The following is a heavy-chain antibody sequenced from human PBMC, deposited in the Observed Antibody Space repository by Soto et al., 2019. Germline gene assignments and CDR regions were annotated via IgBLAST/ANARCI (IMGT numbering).Heavy chain of an antibody. CDR2: INPSGGST. Sequence: GASVKVSCKASGGTFSSYAISWVRQAPGQGLEWMGIINPSGGSTTYAPKFQGRVTMTRDTSTSTAYMDLSGLRFDDSAVYLCARDPPHAGFWSGYFDFWGQGALVTVSS. J-gene: IGHJ4*02. CDR3: ARDPPHAGFWSGYFDF. D-gene: IGHD3-3*01. V-gene: IGHV1-46*01. CDR1: GGTFSSYA.